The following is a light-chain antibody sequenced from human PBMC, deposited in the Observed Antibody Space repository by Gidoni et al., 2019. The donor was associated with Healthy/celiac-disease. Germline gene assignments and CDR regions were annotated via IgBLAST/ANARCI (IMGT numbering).Light chain of an antibody. V-gene: IGKV1-17*01. CDR2: AAS. J-gene: IGKJ1*01. Sequence: DIQMTQSPSSLSASVGDRVTITCRASQGIRNELGWYQQKPGKAPKRLIYAASSLQSGVPSRFSGSGSGTEFTLTISSLQPEDFATYYCLQHNSYPRTFXQXTKVEIK. CDR3: LQHNSYPRT. CDR1: QGIRNE.